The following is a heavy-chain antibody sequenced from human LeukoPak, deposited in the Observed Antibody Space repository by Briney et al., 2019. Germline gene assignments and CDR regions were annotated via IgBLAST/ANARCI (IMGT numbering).Heavy chain of an antibody. D-gene: IGHD5-12*01. CDR3: ARGMAEAYDYNWFDP. CDR2: IYGSGTT. V-gene: IGHV4-4*07. CDR1: GGSISSYY. Sequence: SETLSLTCTVSGGSISSYYWSWVRQPAGKGLEWIGRIYGSGTTRYNPSLQSRVTMSVDVSKNQFSLKLTSMTAADTAVYFCARGMAEAYDYNWFDPWGQGILVTVSS. J-gene: IGHJ5*02.